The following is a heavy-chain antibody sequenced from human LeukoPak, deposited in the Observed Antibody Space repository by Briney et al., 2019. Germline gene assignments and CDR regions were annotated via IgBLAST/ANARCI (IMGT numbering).Heavy chain of an antibody. V-gene: IGHV3-30*02. Sequence: GGSLRLSCAASGSTFSYYGMHWVRQAPGKGLEWVAFVRYDGNDKYYAESVKGRFTISKDTSRNTLYLQMNRLRVEDTAMYYCAKDLMRDRWFGESWGQGTLVTVSS. CDR1: GSTFSYYG. CDR2: VRYDGNDK. D-gene: IGHD3-10*01. CDR3: AKDLMRDRWFGES. J-gene: IGHJ5*02.